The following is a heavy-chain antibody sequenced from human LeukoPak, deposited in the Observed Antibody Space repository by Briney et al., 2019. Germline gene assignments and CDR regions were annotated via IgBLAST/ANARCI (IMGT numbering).Heavy chain of an antibody. CDR1: GGTFSSYA. CDR2: IIPIFGTA. Sequence: GASVKVSCKASGGTFSSYAISWVRQAPGQGLEWMGGIIPIFGTANYAQKFQGRVTITADKSTSTAYMELSSLRSEDTAVYYCARARGWLQFPFDYWGQGTLVTVSS. CDR3: ARARGWLQFPFDY. V-gene: IGHV1-69*06. D-gene: IGHD5-24*01. J-gene: IGHJ4*02.